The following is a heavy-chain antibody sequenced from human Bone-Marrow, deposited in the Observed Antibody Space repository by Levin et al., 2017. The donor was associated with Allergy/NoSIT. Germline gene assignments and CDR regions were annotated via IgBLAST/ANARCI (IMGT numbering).Heavy chain of an antibody. V-gene: IGHV1-69*08. D-gene: IGHD1-14*01. CDR1: GGTFSSYT. J-gene: IGHJ4*02. CDR2: IIPLLATA. Sequence: RASVKVSCKVSGGTFSSYTISWVRQAPGQGLEYMGRIIPLLATANHAQKFQGRVTITADKSTNIVYMELRSLRSEDTAVYYCARGLLEITSSWGQGTRVTVSS. CDR3: ARGLLEITSS.